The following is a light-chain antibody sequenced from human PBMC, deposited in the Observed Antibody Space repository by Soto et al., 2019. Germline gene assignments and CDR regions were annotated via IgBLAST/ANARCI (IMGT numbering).Light chain of an antibody. V-gene: IGKV3-20*01. CDR1: QSVSSSC. Sequence: EIVLTQSPGTLSLSPGERATLSCRASQSVSSSCLAWYQQKPGQAPRLLIYGASSRATGIPDRFSGGGSGTDFTLTISRLEPEDFAVYYCQQYGSSHQFTFGPGTKVDIK. CDR3: QQYGSSHQFT. J-gene: IGKJ3*01. CDR2: GAS.